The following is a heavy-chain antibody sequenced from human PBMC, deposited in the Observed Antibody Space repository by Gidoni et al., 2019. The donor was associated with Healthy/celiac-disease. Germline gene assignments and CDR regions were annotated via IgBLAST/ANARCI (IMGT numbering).Heavy chain of an antibody. CDR3: ARVMVYATILRYYYYYGMDV. Sequence: GSFSGYYWSWIRQPPGKGLEWIGEINHSGSTNYNPSLKSRVPISVDTSKNQFSLKLSSVTAADTAVYYCARVMVYATILRYYYYYGMDVWGQGTTVTVSS. D-gene: IGHD2-8*01. V-gene: IGHV4-34*01. CDR1: GSFSGYY. J-gene: IGHJ6*02. CDR2: INHSGST.